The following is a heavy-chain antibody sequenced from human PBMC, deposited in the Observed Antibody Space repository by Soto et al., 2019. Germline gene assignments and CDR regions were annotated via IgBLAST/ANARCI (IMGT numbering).Heavy chain of an antibody. Sequence: QVQLVQSGAEVKKPGASVKVSCKTSGYTFTNYGINWVRQAPGQGLEWMGWISVYNGDTYYEQQFQGRVTMTADTSTTTAYMELRSLRSDDTAVYYCARVRASLYGVDVWGQGTTVTVSS. V-gene: IGHV1-18*01. CDR3: ARVRASLYGVDV. D-gene: IGHD6-6*01. CDR1: GYTFTNYG. J-gene: IGHJ6*02. CDR2: ISVYNGDT.